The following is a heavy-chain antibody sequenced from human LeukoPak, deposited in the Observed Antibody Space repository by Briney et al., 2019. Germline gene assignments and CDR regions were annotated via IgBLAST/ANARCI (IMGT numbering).Heavy chain of an antibody. J-gene: IGHJ6*02. V-gene: IGHV3-23*01. CDR1: GFTFSSYA. Sequence: GGSLRLSCAASGFTFSSYAMSWVRQAPGKGLEWVSAISGSGGSTYYADSVKGRFTISRDNAKNSLYLQTNSLRAEDTAVYYCARGPYSNYGSYYYYGMDVWGQGTTVTVSS. CDR3: ARGPYSNYGSYYYYGMDV. CDR2: ISGSGGST. D-gene: IGHD4-4*01.